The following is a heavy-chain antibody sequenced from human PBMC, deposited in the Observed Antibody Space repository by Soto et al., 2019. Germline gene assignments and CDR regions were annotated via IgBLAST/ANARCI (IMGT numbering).Heavy chain of an antibody. CDR2: IYDSETT. Sequence: QVQLQESGPGLVMPSQTLSLTCTVSGDSVSSGGYYWNWIRQHPGRGLEWLGYIYDSETTYYNPSLESRLAISVDASKNQFSLKVTSVTPADTAVDYCARENFGVIIHAAFDLWGQGTMVTVSS. CDR1: GDSVSSGGYY. D-gene: IGHD2-8*01. J-gene: IGHJ3*01. V-gene: IGHV4-31*03. CDR3: ARENFGVIIHAAFDL.